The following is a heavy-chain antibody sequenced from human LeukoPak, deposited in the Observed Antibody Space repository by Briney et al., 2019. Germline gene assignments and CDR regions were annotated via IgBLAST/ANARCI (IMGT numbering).Heavy chain of an antibody. CDR1: GFTFSTYA. CDR2: ISYDGSNK. J-gene: IGHJ4*02. D-gene: IGHD4-17*01. V-gene: IGHV3-30-3*01. CDR3: ARGGLYGDYQFDY. Sequence: PGGSLRLSCAASGFTFSTYAMHWVRQAPGKGLEWVAVISYDGSNKYYADSVKGRFTISRDNSKNTLYLQMNSLRAEDTAVYYCARGGLYGDYQFDYWGQGTLVTVSS.